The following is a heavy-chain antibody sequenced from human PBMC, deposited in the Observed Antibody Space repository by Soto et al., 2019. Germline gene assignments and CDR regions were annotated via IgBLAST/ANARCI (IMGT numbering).Heavy chain of an antibody. CDR3: ARDSDFYDSSGYYYGIDY. CDR2: IWFDGSNK. J-gene: IGHJ4*02. CDR1: GFTFRTYG. D-gene: IGHD3-22*01. V-gene: IGHV3-33*08. Sequence: PGGSLRLSCAASGFTFRTYGMHWVRQAPGKGLEWVAVIWFDGSNKYYADSVKGRFTISRDNSKNTLSLQMNSLRAEDTAVYYCARDSDFYDSSGYYYGIDYWGQGTLVTVSS.